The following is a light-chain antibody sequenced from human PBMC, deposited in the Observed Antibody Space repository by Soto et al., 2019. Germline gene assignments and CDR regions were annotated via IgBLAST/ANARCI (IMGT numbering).Light chain of an antibody. CDR1: SSDVGGYNY. Sequence: QSALTQPASLSGSPGQSITISCTGTSSDVGGYNYVSWYQQQSGKAPKLMIHEVSNRPSGVSNRFSGSKSGNTASLTISGLQAEDEADYYCSSYTRSRAYVFGIGTKVTXL. CDR2: EVS. V-gene: IGLV2-14*01. J-gene: IGLJ1*01. CDR3: SSYTRSRAYV.